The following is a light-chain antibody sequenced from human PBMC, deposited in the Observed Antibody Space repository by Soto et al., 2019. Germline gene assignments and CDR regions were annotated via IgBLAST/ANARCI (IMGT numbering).Light chain of an antibody. CDR1: QNILSN. Sequence: EIVMTQSPATLSVSPGERATLSCRASQNILSNLAWYQQKPGQAPRLLIYDASSRAPGIPDRFSGSGSGTDFTLTISRLEPEDFAVYYCQQYGSSPRTFGQGTKVDIK. V-gene: IGKV3-20*01. CDR3: QQYGSSPRT. CDR2: DAS. J-gene: IGKJ1*01.